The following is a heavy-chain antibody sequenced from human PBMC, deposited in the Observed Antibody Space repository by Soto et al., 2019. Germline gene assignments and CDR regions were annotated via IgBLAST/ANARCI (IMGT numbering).Heavy chain of an antibody. Sequence: SETLSLTCTVSGGSISSGGYYWSWIRQHPGKGLEWIGYIYYSGSTYYNPSLKSRVTISVDTSKNQFSLKLSSVTAADTAVYYCAREGSSGYYRYYFDYWGQGTLVTVS. CDR2: IYYSGST. D-gene: IGHD3-22*01. CDR1: GGSISSGGYY. CDR3: AREGSSGYYRYYFDY. J-gene: IGHJ4*02. V-gene: IGHV4-31*03.